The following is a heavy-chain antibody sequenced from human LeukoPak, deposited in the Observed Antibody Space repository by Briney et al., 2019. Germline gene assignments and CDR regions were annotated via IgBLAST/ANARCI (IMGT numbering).Heavy chain of an antibody. CDR1: GFTFTSFW. J-gene: IGHJ4*02. D-gene: IGHD6-13*01. Sequence: PGGSLRLSCAASGFTFTSFWMRWVRQAPAKGLEWVANINQDGSEKYYVDSVKGRFTISRDNAKNSLYLQMNSLRAEDTAVYYCARDSSSSCFDYWGQGTLVTVSS. CDR2: INQDGSEK. CDR3: ARDSSSSCFDY. V-gene: IGHV3-7*01.